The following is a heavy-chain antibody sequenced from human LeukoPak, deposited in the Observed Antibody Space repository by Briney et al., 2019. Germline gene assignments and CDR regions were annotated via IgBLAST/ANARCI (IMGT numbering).Heavy chain of an antibody. CDR2: IKQDGSEK. J-gene: IGHJ4*02. D-gene: IGHD2-15*01. CDR1: GFTFSNYW. CDR3: AREDQPRGTFDY. Sequence: GRSLRLSCAASGFTFSNYWMSWVRQAPGKGLEWVANIKQDGSEKYYVDSVKGRFTISRDNAKNSLYLQMNSLRAEDTALYYCAREDQPRGTFDYWGQGILVTVSS. V-gene: IGHV3-7*05.